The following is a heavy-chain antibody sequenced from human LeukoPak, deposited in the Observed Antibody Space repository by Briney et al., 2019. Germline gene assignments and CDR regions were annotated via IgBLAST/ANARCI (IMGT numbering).Heavy chain of an antibody. J-gene: IGHJ3*02. Sequence: SETLSLTCTVSGGSISSYYWSWIRQPPGKGLEWIGYIYYSGSTNYNPSPKSRVTISVDTSKNQFSLKLSSATAADTAVYYCARDGGGACTGCPHDAFDIWGQGTMVTVSS. CDR3: ARDGGGACTGCPHDAFDI. D-gene: IGHD2-8*02. V-gene: IGHV4-59*01. CDR1: GGSISSYY. CDR2: IYYSGST.